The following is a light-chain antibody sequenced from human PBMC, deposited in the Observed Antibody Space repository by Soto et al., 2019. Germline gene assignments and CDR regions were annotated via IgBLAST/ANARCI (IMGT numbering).Light chain of an antibody. CDR1: QSVSSY. CDR2: DAS. Sequence: EIVFTQSPATLSLSPGERATLSCRASQSVSSYLAWYQQKPGQAPRLLIYDASNRATGIPARFSSSGSGTDFTLTISSLEPEDFAVYYCQQRSNWRTFGQGTRLEIK. J-gene: IGKJ5*01. V-gene: IGKV3-11*01. CDR3: QQRSNWRT.